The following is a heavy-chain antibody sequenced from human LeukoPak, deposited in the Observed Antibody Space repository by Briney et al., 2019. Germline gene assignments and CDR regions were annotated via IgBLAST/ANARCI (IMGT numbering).Heavy chain of an antibody. CDR2: IGGSGDNT. V-gene: IGHV3-23*01. J-gene: IGHJ4*02. Sequence: GGSLRLSCAASGFTFTNYAMSWVRQAPGKGLEWVSAIGGSGDNTYYADSVKGRFTISRENAKNSLYLQMNSLRAEDTALYYCAREEFDYWGQGTLVTVSS. CDR1: GFTFTNYA. CDR3: AREEFDY.